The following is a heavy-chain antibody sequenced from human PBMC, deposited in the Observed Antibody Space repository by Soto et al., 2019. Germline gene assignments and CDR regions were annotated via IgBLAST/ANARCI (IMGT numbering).Heavy chain of an antibody. D-gene: IGHD3-10*01. CDR1: GGSFSGYQ. CDR2: INDSGDI. J-gene: IGHJ6*03. Sequence: QVQLQQWGAGLLKPSETLSLTCAVYGGSFSGYQWSWIRQTPGKGLEWIGGINDSGDINYHPSLKSRVTILVYSPKKQISLRLSSVNAADTAVYYCARGVILWFGELSRRGGYYYYMDVWGKGTTVTVSS. CDR3: ARGVILWFGELSRRGGYYYYMDV. V-gene: IGHV4-34*01.